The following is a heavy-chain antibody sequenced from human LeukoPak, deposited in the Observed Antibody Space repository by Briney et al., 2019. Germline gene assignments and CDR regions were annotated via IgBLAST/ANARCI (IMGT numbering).Heavy chain of an antibody. CDR1: GFTVSSNY. D-gene: IGHD3-10*01. Sequence: GGSLRLSCAASGFTVSSNYMSWVRQAPGKGLEWVSVIYSGGSTYYADSVKGRFTISRDNSKNTLYLQMNSLRAEDTAVYYCARSYCYGSGSPISFDYWGQGTLVTVSS. J-gene: IGHJ4*02. CDR3: ARSYCYGSGSPISFDY. V-gene: IGHV3-66*01. CDR2: IYSGGST.